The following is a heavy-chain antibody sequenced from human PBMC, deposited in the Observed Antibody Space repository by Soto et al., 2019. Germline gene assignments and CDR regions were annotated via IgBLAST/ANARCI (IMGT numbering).Heavy chain of an antibody. CDR3: ARVDVRVSARRYFDY. CDR1: GGTFTSYT. J-gene: IGHJ4*02. Sequence: SVKVSCKASGGTFTSYTVYWVRQAPGQGLEWVGGLIPMFDIANYAERFRGRVMITADEATNTASMELSSLTSADTAVYYCARVDVRVSARRYFDYWGQGTLVTVSS. D-gene: IGHD6-6*01. V-gene: IGHV1-69*13. CDR2: LIPMFDIA.